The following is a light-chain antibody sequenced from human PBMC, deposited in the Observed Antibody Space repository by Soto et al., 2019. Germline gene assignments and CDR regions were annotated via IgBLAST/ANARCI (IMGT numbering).Light chain of an antibody. CDR1: SSDVGDYDY. V-gene: IGLV2-14*03. J-gene: IGLJ2*01. CDR3: SSYTTSSTSHVL. CDR2: DVT. Sequence: QSVLTQPASVSGSPGQSITISCTGTSSDVGDYDYVSWYKQHPGKAPRLMLYDVTNRPSGVSYRFSGSKSGNTASLTISGLQAEDEADYYCSSYTTSSTSHVLFGGGTKLT.